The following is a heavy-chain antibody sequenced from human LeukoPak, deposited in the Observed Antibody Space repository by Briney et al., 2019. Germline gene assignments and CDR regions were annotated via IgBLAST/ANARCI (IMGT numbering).Heavy chain of an antibody. CDR2: ISSSSSTI. CDR3: ARAGGILTGYSYYFDY. D-gene: IGHD3-9*01. V-gene: IGHV3-48*04. CDR1: GFTFSGYS. Sequence: GGSLRLSCAASGFTFSGYSMNWVRQAPGKGLEWVSYISSSSSTIYYADSVKGRFTISRDNAKNSLYLQMNSLRADDTAVYYCARAGGILTGYSYYFDYWGQGTLVTVSS. J-gene: IGHJ4*02.